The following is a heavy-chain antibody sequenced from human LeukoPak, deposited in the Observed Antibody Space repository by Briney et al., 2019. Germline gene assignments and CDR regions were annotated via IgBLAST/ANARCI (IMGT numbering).Heavy chain of an antibody. CDR2: IYYSGST. J-gene: IGHJ5*02. CDR1: GGSMRSNY. Sequence: LETLSLTCTVSGGSMRSNYWSLIRQPPGKGLEWIGNIYYSGSTNYNPSLKSRVTISIDPSKNQFSLKLSSVTAADTAIYYCVKDNGKWFDPWGQGTLVIVSS. CDR3: VKDNGKWFDP. D-gene: IGHD2-8*01. V-gene: IGHV4-59*01.